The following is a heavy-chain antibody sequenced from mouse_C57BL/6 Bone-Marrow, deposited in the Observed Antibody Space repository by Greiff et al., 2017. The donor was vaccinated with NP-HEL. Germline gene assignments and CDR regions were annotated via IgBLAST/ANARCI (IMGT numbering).Heavy chain of an antibody. Sequence: DVHLVESEGGLVQPGSSMKLSCTASGFTFSDYYMAWVRQVPEKGLEWVANINYDGSSTYYLDSLKSRFIISRDNAKNILYLQMSSLKSEDTATYYCARRDSNLWYFDVWGTGTTVTVSS. CDR2: INYDGSST. D-gene: IGHD2-5*01. V-gene: IGHV5-16*01. CDR1: GFTFSDYY. CDR3: ARRDSNLWYFDV. J-gene: IGHJ1*03.